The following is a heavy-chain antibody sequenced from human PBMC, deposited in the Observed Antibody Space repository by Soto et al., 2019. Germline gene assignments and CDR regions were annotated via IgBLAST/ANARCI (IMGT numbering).Heavy chain of an antibody. CDR1: GFTFGDYW. V-gene: IGHV3-74*03. Sequence: PGGSLRLSCAASGFTFGDYWMHWVRQPPGKGPEWVSRMTGDGRTTQYADSVKGRCTASRDNAKSTLYLQMNSLRAEDTAVYYCVTAEVDYWGQGTLVTVSS. CDR3: VTAEVDY. CDR2: MTGDGRTT. J-gene: IGHJ4*02. D-gene: IGHD2-21*02.